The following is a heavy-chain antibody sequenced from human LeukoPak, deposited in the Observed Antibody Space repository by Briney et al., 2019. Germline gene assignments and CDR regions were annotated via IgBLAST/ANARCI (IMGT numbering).Heavy chain of an antibody. J-gene: IGHJ4*02. CDR2: ISSSSSYI. V-gene: IGHV3-21*04. Sequence: KTGGSLRLSCAASGFTFSSYSMNWVRQAPGKGLEWVSSISSSSSYIYYADSVKGRFTISRDNAKNSLYLQMNSLRAEDTAVYYCARVSSEPMGATDYWGQGTLVTVSS. D-gene: IGHD1-14*01. CDR3: ARVSSEPMGATDY. CDR1: GFTFSSYS.